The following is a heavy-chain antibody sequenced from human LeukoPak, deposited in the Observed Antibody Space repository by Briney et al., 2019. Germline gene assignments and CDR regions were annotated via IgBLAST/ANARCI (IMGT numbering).Heavy chain of an antibody. D-gene: IGHD6-19*01. CDR2: IYYSGST. CDR3: ARLGIAVAAVIDY. CDR1: GGSISSSSYY. Sequence: PSETLSLTCTVSGGSISSSSYYWGWIRQPPGKGLEWIGSIYYSGSTYYNPSLKSRVTISVDTSKNQFSLKLSSVTAADTAVYYCARLGIAVAAVIDYWGQGTLVTVSS. V-gene: IGHV4-39*01. J-gene: IGHJ4*02.